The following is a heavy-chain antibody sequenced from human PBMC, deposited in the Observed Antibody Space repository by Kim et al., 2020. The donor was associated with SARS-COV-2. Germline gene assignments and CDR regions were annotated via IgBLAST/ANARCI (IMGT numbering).Heavy chain of an antibody. Sequence: SVKVSCKSSGFTFAESAVQWVRQARGQHLEWLGWVVVATGNTNYAQTFQGRVTLTRDMSTMTAYMELSSLTSEDTAVYYCAAGLVCSIHLDTFDIWGHGTMVTVSS. V-gene: IGHV1-58*01. CDR1: GFTFAESA. CDR2: VVVATGNT. CDR3: AAGLVCSIHLDTFDI. J-gene: IGHJ3*02. D-gene: IGHD3-9*01.